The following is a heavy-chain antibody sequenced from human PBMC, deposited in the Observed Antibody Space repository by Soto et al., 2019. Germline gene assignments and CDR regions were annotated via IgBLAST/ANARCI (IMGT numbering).Heavy chain of an antibody. CDR3: ARDYYGSGSYYSWFDP. CDR2: IIPIFGTA. CDR1: GGTFSSYA. J-gene: IGHJ5*02. V-gene: IGHV1-69*13. D-gene: IGHD3-10*01. Sequence: SVKVSCKASGGTFSSYAISWVRQAPGQGLEWMGGIIPIFGTANYAQKFQGRVTITADESTSTAYMELSSLGSEDTAVYYCARDYYGSGSYYSWFDPWGQGTLVTVSS.